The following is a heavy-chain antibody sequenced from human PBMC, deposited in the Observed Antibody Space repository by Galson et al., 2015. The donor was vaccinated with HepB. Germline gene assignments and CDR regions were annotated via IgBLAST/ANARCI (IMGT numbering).Heavy chain of an antibody. CDR2: INPSGGST. V-gene: IGHV1-46*01. CDR1: GYSFTSYY. J-gene: IGHJ6*03. Sequence: QSGAEVKKPGESLRISCKGSGYSFTSYYMHWVRQAPGQGLEWMGIINPSGGSTSYAQKFQGRVTMTRDTSTSTVYMELSSLRSEDTAVYYCARDREQLEDYYYYYYMDVWGKGTTVTVSS. CDR3: ARDREQLEDYYYYYYMDV. D-gene: IGHD6-6*01.